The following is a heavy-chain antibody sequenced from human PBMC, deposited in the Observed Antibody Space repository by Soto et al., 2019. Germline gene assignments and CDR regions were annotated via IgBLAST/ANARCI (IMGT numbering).Heavy chain of an antibody. CDR3: AIQYSSSWYTELPDY. CDR1: GGTFSRYA. CDR2: IIPIFGTA. V-gene: IGHV1-69*01. D-gene: IGHD6-13*01. J-gene: IGHJ4*02. Sequence: QVQLVQSGAEVKKPGSSVKVSCKTSGGTFSRYAISWVRQAPGQGLEWMGGIIPIFGTANYAQKFQGRVTITADESTSTAYMELSSLRSEDTAVYYCAIQYSSSWYTELPDYWGQGTLVTVSS.